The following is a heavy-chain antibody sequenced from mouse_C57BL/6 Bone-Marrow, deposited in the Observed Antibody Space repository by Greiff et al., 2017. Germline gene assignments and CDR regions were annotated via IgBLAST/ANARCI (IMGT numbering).Heavy chain of an antibody. CDR1: GFTFTDYY. J-gene: IGHJ3*01. V-gene: IGHV7-3*01. Sequence: EVKLVESGGGLVQPGGSLSLSCAASGFTFTDYYMSWVRQPPGKALEWLGFIRNKANGYTTEYSASVKGRFTISRDNSQSILYLQMNALRAEDSATYYCARYKDYSNFWFAYWGQGTLVTVSA. CDR2: IRNKANGYTT. CDR3: ARYKDYSNFWFAY. D-gene: IGHD2-5*01.